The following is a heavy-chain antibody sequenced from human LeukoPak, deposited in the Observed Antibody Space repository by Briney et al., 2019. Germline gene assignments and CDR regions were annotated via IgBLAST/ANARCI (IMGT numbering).Heavy chain of an antibody. J-gene: IGHJ2*01. CDR1: GYTFTGYY. CDR2: INSNSGDT. CDR3: AREPHYDLLTGYALGYLDL. D-gene: IGHD3-9*01. Sequence: ASVKVSCKASGYTFTGYYMHWVRQAPGQGLEWMGWINSNSGDTNYAQKFQGRVTMTRDTSISTAYMELSRLRSDDTAVYYCAREPHYDLLTGYALGYLDLWGRGTLLAVSS. V-gene: IGHV1-2*02.